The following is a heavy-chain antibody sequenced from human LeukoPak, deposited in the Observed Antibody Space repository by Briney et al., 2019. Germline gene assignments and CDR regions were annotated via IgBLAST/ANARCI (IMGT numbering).Heavy chain of an antibody. J-gene: IGHJ4*02. CDR2: IGSSSSYI. CDR1: GFTFSSYS. V-gene: IGHV3-21*01. Sequence: GGSLRLSCAASGFTFSSYSMNWVRQAPGKGLEWVSSIGSSSSYIYYADSVKGRFTISRDNAKNSLYLQMNSLRAEDTAVYYCARVCGGGSCYGHWGQGTLVTVSS. D-gene: IGHD2-15*01. CDR3: ARVCGGGSCYGH.